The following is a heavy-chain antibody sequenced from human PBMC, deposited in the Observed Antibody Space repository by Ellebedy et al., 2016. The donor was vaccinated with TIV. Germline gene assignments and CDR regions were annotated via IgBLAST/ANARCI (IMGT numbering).Heavy chain of an antibody. V-gene: IGHV3-23*01. Sequence: GESLKISCAASGISLRSYAMSWVRQAPGKGLEWVSTLGGSGGTTYYRESVTGRFTISSDTSRNTLYLQLSSRRAEDTAVYYCAKLPVAYNWNYADDYWGQGALVTVSS. D-gene: IGHD1-7*01. J-gene: IGHJ4*02. CDR2: LGGSGGTT. CDR1: GISLRSYA. CDR3: AKLPVAYNWNYADDY.